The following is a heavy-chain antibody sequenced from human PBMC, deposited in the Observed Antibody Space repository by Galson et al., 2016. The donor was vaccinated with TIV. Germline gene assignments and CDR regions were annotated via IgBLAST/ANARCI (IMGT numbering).Heavy chain of an antibody. CDR3: AEARTMRPGYCTVSYCSTWDGFDI. D-gene: IGHD2-8*02. V-gene: IGHV3-30*18. CDR1: GFTFSDYT. Sequence: SLRLSCAASGFTFSDYTMHWVRQAPGQGLEWVTAISRAGSKNSYADSVRGRFTITRDNSRNTLYLQMNSLTSDDTAVYFCAEARTMRPGYCTVSYCSTWDGFDIWGLGSMVTVSA. J-gene: IGHJ3*02. CDR2: ISRAGSKN.